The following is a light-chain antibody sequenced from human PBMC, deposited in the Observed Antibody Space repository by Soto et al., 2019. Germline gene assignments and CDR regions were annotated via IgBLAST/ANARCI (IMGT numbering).Light chain of an antibody. V-gene: IGKV3-20*01. CDR2: CAS. Sequence: EIVLTQSPGTLSLSPGERATLSCRASQSDSSSFLAWYQQKPGQAPRLLIYCASSRATGIPDRFSGSGSGTDFTLTISRLEPEEVAVYYCQQYGSSPLTFGGGTKVEIK. J-gene: IGKJ4*01. CDR3: QQYGSSPLT. CDR1: QSDSSSF.